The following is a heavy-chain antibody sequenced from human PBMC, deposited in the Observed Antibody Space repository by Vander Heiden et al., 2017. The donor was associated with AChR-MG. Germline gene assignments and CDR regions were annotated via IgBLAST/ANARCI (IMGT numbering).Heavy chain of an antibody. CDR3: ARVLGSGSFPLYNWFDP. V-gene: IGHV4-4*02. CDR1: GCSIRSSNW. J-gene: IGHJ5*02. Sequence: QVQLQESGPGLVKPSGTLSLTCAVSGCSIRSSNWWSWVRQPPGKGLEWIGEIYHSGSTNYNPSLKSRVTISVDKSKNQFSLKLSSVTAADTAVYYCARVLGSGSFPLYNWFDPWGQGTLVTVSS. D-gene: IGHD3-10*01. CDR2: IYHSGST.